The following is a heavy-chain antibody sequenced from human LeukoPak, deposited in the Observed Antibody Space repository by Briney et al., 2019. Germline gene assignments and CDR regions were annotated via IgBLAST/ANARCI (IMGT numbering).Heavy chain of an antibody. CDR3: ARGGRGSSWYYTLFDY. CDR1: GGTFSSYA. Sequence: ASVKGSSKASGGTFSSYAISWVRQAPGQGLEWMGGIIPIFGTANYAQKFQGRVTITADESTNTAYMELSSLRSEDTAVYYCARGGRGSSWYYTLFDYWGQGTLITVSS. V-gene: IGHV1-69*13. CDR2: IIPIFGTA. D-gene: IGHD6-13*01. J-gene: IGHJ4*02.